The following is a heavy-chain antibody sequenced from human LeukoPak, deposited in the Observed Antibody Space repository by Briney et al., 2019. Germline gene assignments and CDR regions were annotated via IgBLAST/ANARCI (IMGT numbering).Heavy chain of an antibody. D-gene: IGHD3-22*01. CDR2: INPNSGGT. V-gene: IGHV1-2*06. J-gene: IGHJ4*02. CDR1: GYTFTGYY. Sequence: ASVKVSCKASGYTFTGYYMHWVRQAPGQGLEWMGRINPNSGGTNYAQKFQGRVTMTRDTSISTAYMELSRLRSDDTAVYYCARAWAPYYDSSGYYWSKTLYYFDYWGQGTLVTVSS. CDR3: ARAWAPYYDSSGYYWSKTLYYFDY.